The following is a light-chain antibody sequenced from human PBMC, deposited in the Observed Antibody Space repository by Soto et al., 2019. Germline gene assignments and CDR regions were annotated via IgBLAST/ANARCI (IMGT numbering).Light chain of an antibody. J-gene: IGLJ1*01. CDR1: TSDVRSGAF. Sequence: QSVVTQEPSVSVSRGETITISCAGTTSDVRSGAFLTWYQQHPVKAPKPMIYEVSKRPSWASARFSGSLFGGTASLTISGLQAEDDADYYCCSYAGETTYVFGTGTKVTVL. V-gene: IGLV2-23*02. CDR3: CSYAGETTYV. CDR2: EVS.